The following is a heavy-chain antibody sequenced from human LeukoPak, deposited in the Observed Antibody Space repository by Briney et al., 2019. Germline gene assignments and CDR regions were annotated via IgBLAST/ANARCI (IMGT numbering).Heavy chain of an antibody. D-gene: IGHD6-13*01. J-gene: IGHJ5*02. CDR1: GFTFSSYS. CDR3: ARRRKDSSSWLTYNWFDP. CDR2: ISSSSSYI. V-gene: IGHV3-21*01. Sequence: GGSLRLSCAASGFTFSSYSMNWVRQAPGKGLEWVSSISSSSSYIYYADSVKGRFTISRDNAKNSLYLQMNSLRAEDTAVYYCARRRKDSSSWLTYNWFDPWGQGTLVTVSS.